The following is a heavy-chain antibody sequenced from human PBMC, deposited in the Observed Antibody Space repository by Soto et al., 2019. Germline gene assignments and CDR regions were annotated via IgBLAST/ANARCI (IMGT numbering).Heavy chain of an antibody. V-gene: IGHV3-33*01. CDR1: GFTFSSYG. D-gene: IGHD3-10*01. Sequence: QVQLVESGGGVVQPGRSLRLSCAASGFTFSSYGMHWVRQAPGKGLEWVAVIWYDGSNKYYADSVKGRFTISRDNSKKXLXRXXNSLRAEDTAVYYCARDRVWFGELSGHDYYYGMDVWGQGTTVTVSS. CDR2: IWYDGSNK. CDR3: ARDRVWFGELSGHDYYYGMDV. J-gene: IGHJ6*02.